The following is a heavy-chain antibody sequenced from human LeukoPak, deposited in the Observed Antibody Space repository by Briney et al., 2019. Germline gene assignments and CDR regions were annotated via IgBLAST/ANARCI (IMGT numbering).Heavy chain of an antibody. J-gene: IGHJ4*02. V-gene: IGHV3-7*01. Sequence: GGSLRLSCGASGFTYSSYWMSWARQAPGKGLEWVANIKQDGSEKYYVDSVKGRFTISRDNAKNSLYLQMNSLRAEDTAVYYCARADYYDSSGYYNWGQGTLVTVSS. D-gene: IGHD3-22*01. CDR1: GFTYSSYW. CDR2: IKQDGSEK. CDR3: ARADYYDSSGYYN.